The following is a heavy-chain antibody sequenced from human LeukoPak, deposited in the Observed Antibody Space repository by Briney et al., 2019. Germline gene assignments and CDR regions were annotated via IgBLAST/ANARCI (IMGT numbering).Heavy chain of an antibody. CDR3: AREALYGRPNDAFDI. J-gene: IGHJ3*02. D-gene: IGHD4-17*01. CDR2: IYYSGST. CDR1: GGSFSSYY. Sequence: SETLSLTCTVSGGSFSSYYWSWIRQPPGKGLEWIGYIYYSGSTNYNPSLKSRVTISVDTSKNQFSLKLSSVTAADTAVYYCAREALYGRPNDAFDIWGQGTMVTVSS. V-gene: IGHV4-59*12.